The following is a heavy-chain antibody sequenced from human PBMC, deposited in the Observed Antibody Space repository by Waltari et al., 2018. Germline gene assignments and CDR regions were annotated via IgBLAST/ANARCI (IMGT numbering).Heavy chain of an antibody. D-gene: IGHD2-21*01. V-gene: IGHV4-38-2*02. CDR1: GYSISSGYF. CDR2: IHRSGDT. Sequence: QVQLQESGPGLVKPSETLSLSCTVSGYSISSGYFWDWVRQPPGKGLEWIASIHRSGDTYYSPSLKSRFTISVDTSRNQFSLNLSSVTASDTAVYYCARVDPGLWYFDYWGQGTLVTVSS. J-gene: IGHJ4*02. CDR3: ARVDPGLWYFDY.